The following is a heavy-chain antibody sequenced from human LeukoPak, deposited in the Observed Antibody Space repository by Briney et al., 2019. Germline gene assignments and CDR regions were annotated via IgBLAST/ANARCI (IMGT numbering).Heavy chain of an antibody. D-gene: IGHD1-26*01. CDR3: ARVQAPGSYSPYWYFDL. CDR2: IYYSRST. Sequence: SETLSLTCTVSGGSISSYYWSWIRQPPGKGLEWIGYIYYSRSTNYNPSLKSRVTISVDTSKNQFSLKLSSVTAADTAVYYCARVQAPGSYSPYWYFDLWGRGTLVTVSS. CDR1: GGSISSYY. V-gene: IGHV4-59*01. J-gene: IGHJ2*01.